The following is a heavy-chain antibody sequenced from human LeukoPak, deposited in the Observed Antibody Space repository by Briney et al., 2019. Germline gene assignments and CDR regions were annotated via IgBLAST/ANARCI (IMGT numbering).Heavy chain of an antibody. Sequence: SETLSLTCAVYGGSFSGYYWSWIRQPPGKGLEWIGEINHSGSTNYNPSLKSRVTISVDTSKNQFSLKLSSVTAADTAVYYCARGYSSGWFGGFDYWGQGTLVTVSS. CDR1: GGSFSGYY. V-gene: IGHV4-34*01. CDR2: INHSGST. J-gene: IGHJ4*02. CDR3: ARGYSSGWFGGFDY. D-gene: IGHD6-19*01.